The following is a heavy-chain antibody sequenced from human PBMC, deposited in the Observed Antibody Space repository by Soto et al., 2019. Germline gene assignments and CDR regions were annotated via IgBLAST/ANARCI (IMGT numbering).Heavy chain of an antibody. CDR3: ARDPWGGAVDAFDI. CDR2: INGGNGNT. V-gene: IGHV1-3*01. D-gene: IGHD3-10*01. J-gene: IGHJ3*02. Sequence: QVQFVQSGAEVKKPGASVKVSCKASGYSFTNYGIHWVRQAPGQRLEWMGWINGGNGNTKYSQMFQGRVTITRDTSASTAYMELSSLRSEDTAVYYCARDPWGGAVDAFDIWGQGTMVSVSS. CDR1: GYSFTNYG.